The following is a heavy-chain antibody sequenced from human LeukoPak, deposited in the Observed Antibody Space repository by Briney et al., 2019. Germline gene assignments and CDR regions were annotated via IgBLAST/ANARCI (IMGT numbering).Heavy chain of an antibody. Sequence: ASVKVSCKASGYTFTGYYMHWVRQAPGQGLEWMGWINPNSGGTNYAQKFQGRVTMTRDTSISTAYMELSRLRSDDTAVYYCARDGGLLWFGELDSNWFELWGQGTLVTVSS. D-gene: IGHD3-10*01. V-gene: IGHV1-2*02. CDR1: GYTFTGYY. CDR3: ARDGGLLWFGELDSNWFEL. CDR2: INPNSGGT. J-gene: IGHJ5*02.